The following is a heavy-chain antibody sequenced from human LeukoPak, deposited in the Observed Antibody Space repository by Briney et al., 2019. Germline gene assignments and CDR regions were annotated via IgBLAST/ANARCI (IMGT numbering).Heavy chain of an antibody. V-gene: IGHV3-23*01. D-gene: IGHD5-12*01. CDR3: AKGDSGYDFGTNWFDP. J-gene: IGHJ5*02. Sequence: GGSLRLSCAASGFTFSSYAMSWVRQAPGKGLEWVSAISGSGGSTYYADSVKGRFTISRDNSKNTLYLQMNSLRAEDTAVYYCAKGDSGYDFGTNWFDPWGQGTLVTVSS. CDR1: GFTFSSYA. CDR2: ISGSGGST.